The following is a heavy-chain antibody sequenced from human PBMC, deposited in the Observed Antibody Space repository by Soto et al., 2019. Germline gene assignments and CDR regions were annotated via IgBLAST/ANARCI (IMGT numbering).Heavy chain of an antibody. V-gene: IGHV3-74*01. CDR2: VKSDGTTA. CDR1: GFAFTSYW. Sequence: GGSLILSCEASGFAFTSYWMHWVRQAPGKGLVWVAGVKSDGTTATYADSVRGRFTISRDNSKNTLYLQMNSLRAEDTAVYYCAKVAYYYDRSGFPSAYYGMDVWGQGNTVTVSS. J-gene: IGHJ6*02. CDR3: AKVAYYYDRSGFPSAYYGMDV. D-gene: IGHD3-22*01.